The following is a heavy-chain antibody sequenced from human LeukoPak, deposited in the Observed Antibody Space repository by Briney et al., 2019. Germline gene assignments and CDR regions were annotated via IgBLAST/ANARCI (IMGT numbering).Heavy chain of an antibody. Sequence: PSETLSLTCTVSGGSISSYYWSWIRQPPGKGLEWIGYIYYSGSTNYNPSLKSRVTISVDTSKNQFSLKLSSVTAADTAVYYCARAGGYSGGRTFDYWGQGTLVTVSS. CDR2: IYYSGST. CDR3: ARAGGYSGGRTFDY. D-gene: IGHD6-19*01. CDR1: GGSISSYY. J-gene: IGHJ4*02. V-gene: IGHV4-59*08.